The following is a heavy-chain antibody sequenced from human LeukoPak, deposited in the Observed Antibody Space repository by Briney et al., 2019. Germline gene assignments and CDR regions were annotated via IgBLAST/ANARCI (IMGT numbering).Heavy chain of an antibody. CDR2: IDGDGTEK. J-gene: IGHJ4*02. CDR3: ARAITVVDSY. CDR1: AFTFNRYW. V-gene: IGHV3-7*01. D-gene: IGHD2-2*01. Sequence: GGSLRLSCAASAFTFNRYWMNWVRQAPGKGLEWVAGIDGDGTEKYYVESVKGRYTISRDNAKKSVYLQMNSLRADDTAVYYCARAITVVDSYWGQGTLVTVSS.